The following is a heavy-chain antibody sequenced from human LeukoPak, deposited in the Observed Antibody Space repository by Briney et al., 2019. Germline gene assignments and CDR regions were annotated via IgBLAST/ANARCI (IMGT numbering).Heavy chain of an antibody. J-gene: IGHJ5*02. V-gene: IGHV5-51*01. CDR3: ARRLTQYCSSTSCSNWFDP. D-gene: IGHD2-2*01. CDR2: IYPGDSDT. CDR1: GYSFTSYW. Sequence: GESLKISCKGSGYSFTSYWIGWVRQMPGKGLEWMGIIYPGDSDTRYSSSFQGQVTISADKSISIAYLQWSSLKASDTAMYYCARRLTQYCSSTSCSNWFDPWGQGTLVTVSS.